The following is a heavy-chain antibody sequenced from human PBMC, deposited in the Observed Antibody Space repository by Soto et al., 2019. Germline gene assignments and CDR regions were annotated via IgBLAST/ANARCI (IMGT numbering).Heavy chain of an antibody. CDR1: GYTFTSYD. Sequence: QVQLVQSGAEVKKPGDSVKVSCKASGYTFTSYDINWVRQATGQGLEWMGWMNPNSGNTGYAQKFQGRVTMTRNTSINTAYMELSSLKSEDTAVYYCARELSSSWRFDYWGQGTLVTVSS. CDR3: ARELSSSWRFDY. J-gene: IGHJ4*02. CDR2: MNPNSGNT. D-gene: IGHD6-13*01. V-gene: IGHV1-8*01.